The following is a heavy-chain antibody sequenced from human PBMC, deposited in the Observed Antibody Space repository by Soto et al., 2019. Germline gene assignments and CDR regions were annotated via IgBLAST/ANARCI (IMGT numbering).Heavy chain of an antibody. V-gene: IGHV5-10-1*01. J-gene: IGHJ6*02. D-gene: IGHD2-15*01. CDR2: IDPSDSYT. CDR3: ARVGYCSGGSCYSYYYYGMDV. Sequence: LGESLKISCKGSGYSFTSYWISWVRQMPGKGLEWMGRIDPSDSYTNYSPSFQGHVTISADKSISTAYLQWSSLKASDTAMYYCARVGYCSGGSCYSYYYYGMDVWGQGTTVTVSS. CDR1: GYSFTSYW.